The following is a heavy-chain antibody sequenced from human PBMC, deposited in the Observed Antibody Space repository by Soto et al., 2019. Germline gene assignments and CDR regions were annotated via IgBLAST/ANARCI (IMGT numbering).Heavy chain of an antibody. J-gene: IGHJ4*02. Sequence: EVQLLKSGGALVKPGGPRSLPCAAPGFPFTTFAITWVPKPPGRGLEWVSIISGTGGSTYYPDSVKGRFTISRDNSKNTLYLQMNSLRAEDTALYYCAKEQSWKATDYWGQGTLVTIFS. CDR2: ISGTGGST. CDR1: GFPFTTFA. V-gene: IGHV3-23*01. CDR3: AKEQSWKATDY. D-gene: IGHD1-1*01.